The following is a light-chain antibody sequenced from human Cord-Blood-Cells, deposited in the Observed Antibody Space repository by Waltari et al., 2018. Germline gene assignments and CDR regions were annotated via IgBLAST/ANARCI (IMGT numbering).Light chain of an antibody. Sequence: QSVLTQPPSVSGAPGQRVTISCTGSSSNIGAGYDVHWYQQLPGTAPKLLIYGNRNRPRGVPYRFSCSESSTSAALANTLRQAEDEADYYCQSYGSRLSAYGFGTGTKVTVL. CDR1: SSNIGAGYD. V-gene: IGLV1-40*01. J-gene: IGLJ1*01. CDR3: QSYGSRLSAYG. CDR2: GNR.